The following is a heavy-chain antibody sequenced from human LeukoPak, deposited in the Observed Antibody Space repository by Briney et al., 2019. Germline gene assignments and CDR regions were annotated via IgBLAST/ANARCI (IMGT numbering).Heavy chain of an antibody. J-gene: IGHJ4*02. V-gene: IGHV1-2*02. CDR2: INPNSGGT. CDR3: ARVFITSNWGSDY. Sequence: ASVKVSCKASGYTFTGYYMHWVRQAPGQGLEWMGWINPNSGGTNYAQKFQGRVTMTRDTSISTAYMELSRLRSDDTAVYYCARVFITSNWGSDYWGQGTLVTVSS. D-gene: IGHD7-27*01. CDR1: GYTFTGYY.